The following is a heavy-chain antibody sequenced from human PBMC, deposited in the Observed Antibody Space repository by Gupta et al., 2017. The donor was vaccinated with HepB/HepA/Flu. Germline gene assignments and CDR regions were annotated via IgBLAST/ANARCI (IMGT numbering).Heavy chain of an antibody. Sequence: EVQLVESGGGLVQPGGSLRLSCEASGFTFYVHWMSWVRQTPGKGLEWVAIIKEDGSEEYYVDSVRGRFTISRDNAKNSIYLLMNNLRAEDTAVYYCARSFYTEIWAFDSWGQGNLVTVSS. J-gene: IGHJ4*02. V-gene: IGHV3-7*01. CDR1: GFTFYVHW. CDR2: IKEDGSEE. D-gene: IGHD2/OR15-2a*01. CDR3: ARSFYTEIWAFDS.